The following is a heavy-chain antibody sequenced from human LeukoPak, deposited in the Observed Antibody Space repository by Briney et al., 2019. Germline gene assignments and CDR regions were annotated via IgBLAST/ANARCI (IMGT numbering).Heavy chain of an antibody. Sequence: PGGSLRLSCAASGFTFSSYSMNWVRQAPGKGLEWVSSISGSSSYIYYADSVKGRFTISRDNAKNSLYLQMNSLRAEDTAVYYCARDQVGATFYYYYYYMDVWGKGTTVTVSS. V-gene: IGHV3-21*01. CDR1: GFTFSSYS. J-gene: IGHJ6*03. D-gene: IGHD1-26*01. CDR2: ISGSSSYI. CDR3: ARDQVGATFYYYYYYMDV.